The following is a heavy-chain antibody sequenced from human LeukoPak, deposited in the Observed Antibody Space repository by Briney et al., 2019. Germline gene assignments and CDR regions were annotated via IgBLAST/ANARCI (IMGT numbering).Heavy chain of an antibody. CDR1: GFTFRSYA. V-gene: IGHV3-23*01. Sequence: GGALRLSCSAPGFTFRSYAMSRVRQAPGKGLGWVSAISGSGGSSYYADSVKVRFTISRDNSKNTLYLQMNSLRAEDTAVYYCAKGEPDYDILTCYALNNYYYYMDVWGKGTTVTVSS. CDR3: AKGEPDYDILTCYALNNYYYYMDV. J-gene: IGHJ6*03. D-gene: IGHD3-9*01. CDR2: ISGSGGSS.